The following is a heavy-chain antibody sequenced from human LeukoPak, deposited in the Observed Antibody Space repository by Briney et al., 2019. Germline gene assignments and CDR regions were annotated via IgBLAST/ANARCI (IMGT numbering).Heavy chain of an antibody. CDR2: ISSGSTYR. D-gene: IGHD5-24*01. Sequence: PGGSLRLSCTASEFTFNTYTMNWVRQAPGKGLEWVSSISSGSTYRYYADSVKGRFTISRDNAESSLFLQMDSLRAEDTALYYCARDSERRDGFSLYFFDYWGRGTLVTVSS. CDR3: ARDSERRDGFSLYFFDY. CDR1: EFTFNTYT. V-gene: IGHV3-21*01. J-gene: IGHJ4*02.